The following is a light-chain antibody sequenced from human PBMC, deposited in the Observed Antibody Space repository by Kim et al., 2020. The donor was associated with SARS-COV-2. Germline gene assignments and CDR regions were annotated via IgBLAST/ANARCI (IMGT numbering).Light chain of an antibody. Sequence: QSALTQPPSVSGSPGQSVTISCTGTSSDVGSYNRVSWYQQPPGTAPKLMIYEVSNRPSGVPDRFSGSKSGNTASLTISGLQAEDEADYYCSSYTSSSTFPYVFGTGTQLTVL. CDR3: SSYTSSSTFPYV. CDR1: SSDVGSYNR. V-gene: IGLV2-18*02. J-gene: IGLJ1*01. CDR2: EVS.